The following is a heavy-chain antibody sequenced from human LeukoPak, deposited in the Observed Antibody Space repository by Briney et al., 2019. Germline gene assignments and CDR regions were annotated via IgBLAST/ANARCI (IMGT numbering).Heavy chain of an antibody. CDR2: FDPEDGET. D-gene: IGHD6-19*01. CDR1: GYTLTELS. CDR3: ATDSSQWLALDY. V-gene: IGHV1-24*01. J-gene: IGHJ4*02. Sequence: ASVKVSCKVSGYTLTELSMHWVRQAPGKGLEWKGGFDPEDGETIYAQKFQGRVTMTEDTSTDTAYMELSSLRSEDTAVYYCATDSSQWLALDYWGQGTLVTVPS.